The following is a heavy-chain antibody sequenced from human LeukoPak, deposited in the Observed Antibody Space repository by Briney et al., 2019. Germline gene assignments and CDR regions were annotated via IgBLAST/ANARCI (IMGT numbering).Heavy chain of an antibody. J-gene: IGHJ4*02. D-gene: IGHD1-26*01. CDR3: ARAVGATMAFDY. CDR2: IYHSGST. Sequence: PSETLSLTCAVSGYSISSGYYWGWIRQPPGKGLEWIGSIYHSGSTYYNPSLTSRVTISVDTSKNQFSLKLSSVTAADTAVYYCARAVGATMAFDYWGQGTLVTVSS. CDR1: GYSISSGYY. V-gene: IGHV4-38-2*01.